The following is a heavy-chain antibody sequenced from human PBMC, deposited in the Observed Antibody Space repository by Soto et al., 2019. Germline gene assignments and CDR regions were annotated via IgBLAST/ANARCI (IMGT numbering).Heavy chain of an antibody. D-gene: IGHD6-13*01. CDR1: GFTFSSYG. CDR3: AKERGQLVPHYYYYYGMDV. Sequence: QVQLVESGGGVVQPGRSLRLSCAASGFTFSSYGMHWVRQAPGKGLEWVAVISYDGSNKYYADSVKGRFTISRDNSKNTLYLQMNSLSAEDTAVYYCAKERGQLVPHYYYYYGMDVWGQGTTVTVSS. V-gene: IGHV3-30*18. CDR2: ISYDGSNK. J-gene: IGHJ6*02.